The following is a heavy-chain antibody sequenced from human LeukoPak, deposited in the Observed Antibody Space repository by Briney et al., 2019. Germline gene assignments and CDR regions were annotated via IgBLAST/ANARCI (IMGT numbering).Heavy chain of an antibody. V-gene: IGHV3-7*03. J-gene: IGHJ4*02. Sequence: PGGSLRLSCAASGFTFGSYWMSWVRQAPGKGLEWVANIKQDGSEKYYVDSVKGRFTISRDNAKNSLYLQMNSLRAEDTALYYCAKGSDYYDSSGYPYYFDYWGQGTLVTVSS. CDR2: IKQDGSEK. CDR1: GFTFGSYW. CDR3: AKGSDYYDSSGYPYYFDY. D-gene: IGHD3-22*01.